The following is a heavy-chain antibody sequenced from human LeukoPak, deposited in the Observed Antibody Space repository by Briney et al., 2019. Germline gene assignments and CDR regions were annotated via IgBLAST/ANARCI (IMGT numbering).Heavy chain of an antibody. J-gene: IGHJ3*02. CDR3: VSQAKKPTKGHDVFDI. CDR1: GYSFTSYW. V-gene: IGHV5-51*01. Sequence: GESLKISCKGSGYSFTSYWIGWVRQMPGKGLEWMGIIYPGDSETRYSPPFQGQVTISADKSITTAYLQWNSLKASDTAMYFCVSQAKKPTKGHDVFDIWGQGTMVTVSS. CDR2: IYPGDSET. D-gene: IGHD1-1*01.